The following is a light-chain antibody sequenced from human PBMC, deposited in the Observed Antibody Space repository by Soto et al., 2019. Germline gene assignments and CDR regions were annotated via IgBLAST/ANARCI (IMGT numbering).Light chain of an antibody. CDR2: GAS. Sequence: EIVLTQSPGTLSLSPGDRATLSCRASQNVYCNSLAWYQQKSGQAPRLLIFGASNRATGIPDRFSGSGSGTEFTLSISRLEPEDFAVYYCQQYGSSPYTFGQGTKLETK. CDR3: QQYGSSPYT. CDR1: QNVYCNS. J-gene: IGKJ2*01. V-gene: IGKV3-20*01.